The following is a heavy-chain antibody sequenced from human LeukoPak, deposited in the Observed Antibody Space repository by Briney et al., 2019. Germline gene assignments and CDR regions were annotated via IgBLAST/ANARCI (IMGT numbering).Heavy chain of an antibody. CDR3: ARNRPQQTYGMDV. D-gene: IGHD1/OR15-1a*01. CDR2: INPSGGST. Sequence: GASVKVSCKASGYTFTSYYMHWVRQAPGQGLEWMGIINPSGGSTSYAQKFQGRVTITADKSTSTAYMELSSLRSEDTAVYYCARNRPQQTYGMDVWGQGTTVTVSS. J-gene: IGHJ6*02. V-gene: IGHV1-46*01. CDR1: GYTFTSYY.